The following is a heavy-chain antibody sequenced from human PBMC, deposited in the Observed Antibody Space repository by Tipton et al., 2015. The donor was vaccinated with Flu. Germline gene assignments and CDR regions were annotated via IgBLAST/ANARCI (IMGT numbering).Heavy chain of an antibody. V-gene: IGHV4-39*02. J-gene: IGHJ6*03. CDR3: ARERWYDFWSSDWTVYYYYMDV. Sequence: VKSSETLSLTCTVSSGSIRSTNYFCAWIRQPPGKRLELIGSIYPSGTPYYNPSLKSRVTISVDTSKNHFSLQLNSVTPEDTAVYYCARERWYDFWSSDWTVYYYYMDVWGKGTTATVSS. CDR1: SGSIRSTNYF. CDR2: IYPSGTP. D-gene: IGHD3-3*01.